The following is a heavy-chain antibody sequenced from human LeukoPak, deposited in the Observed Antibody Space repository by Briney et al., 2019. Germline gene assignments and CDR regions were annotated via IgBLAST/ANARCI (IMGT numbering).Heavy chain of an antibody. CDR1: GYTFTGYY. J-gene: IGHJ6*03. V-gene: IGHV1-2*02. Sequence: ASVKVSCKASGYTFTGYYMHWVRQAPGQGLEWMGWINPNSGGTNYAQKFQGRVTMTRDTSISTAYMELSRLRSDDTAVHYCARVPGIAVAGTSPFNYYMDVWGKGTTVTVSS. D-gene: IGHD6-19*01. CDR3: ARVPGIAVAGTSPFNYYMDV. CDR2: INPNSGGT.